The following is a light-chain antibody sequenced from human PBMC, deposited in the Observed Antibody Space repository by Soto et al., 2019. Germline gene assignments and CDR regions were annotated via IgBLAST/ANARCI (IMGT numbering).Light chain of an antibody. V-gene: IGLV2-14*01. CDR1: SSDVGGYNY. Sequence: QSVLTQPASGSGSPGQSITISCTGTSSDVGGYNYVSCYQQHPGKAPKFMIYDVSNRPSGVSNRFSGSKSDNTASLTISGLQAEDEADYYCSSYTTSNTRQIVFGTGTKVTVL. CDR3: SSYTTSNTRQIV. CDR2: DVS. J-gene: IGLJ1*01.